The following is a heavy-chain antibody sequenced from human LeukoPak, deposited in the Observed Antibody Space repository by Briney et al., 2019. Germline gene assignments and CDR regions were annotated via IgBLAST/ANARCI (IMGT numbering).Heavy chain of an antibody. CDR1: GFTFDDFG. Sequence: RSGGSLRLSCAASGFTFDDFGMSWVRQAPGKGLEWVSGINWNGGSTGYADSVKGRFTISRDKAKNSLYLQMNSLRAEDTALYYCARGPFWSGSTYYLDYWGREPWSPSPQ. J-gene: IGHJ4*02. CDR2: INWNGGST. CDR3: ARGPFWSGSTYYLDY. D-gene: IGHD3-3*01. V-gene: IGHV3-20*04.